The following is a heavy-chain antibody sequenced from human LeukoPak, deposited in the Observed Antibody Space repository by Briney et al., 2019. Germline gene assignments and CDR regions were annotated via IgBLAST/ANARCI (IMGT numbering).Heavy chain of an antibody. V-gene: IGHV1-3*01. D-gene: IGHD3-22*01. Sequence: GASVKVSCKASGYIFTTYAVHWVRQAPGQRLEWMGWINADNGNTKYSQKFQGRVTLTRDTPASTAYMELSRLRSEDTAVYYCAIDLSSSGYYKFDYWGQGTLVTVSS. CDR2: INADNGNT. J-gene: IGHJ4*02. CDR1: GYIFTTYA. CDR3: AIDLSSSGYYKFDY.